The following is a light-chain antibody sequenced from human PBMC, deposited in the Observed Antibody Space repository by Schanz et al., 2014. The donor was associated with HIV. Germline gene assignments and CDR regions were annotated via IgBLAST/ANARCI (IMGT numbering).Light chain of an antibody. CDR1: SSDVGGYYY. Sequence: QSVLTQPPSASGSPGQSVNISCTGTSSDVGGYYYVSWYQQHPGKAPKLMIYEVTKRPSGVPDRFSGSKSGNTASLTVSGLQAEDEGDYYCCSYAGTYTVIFGGGTKLTVL. CDR2: EVT. CDR3: CSYAGTYTVI. V-gene: IGLV2-8*01. J-gene: IGLJ2*01.